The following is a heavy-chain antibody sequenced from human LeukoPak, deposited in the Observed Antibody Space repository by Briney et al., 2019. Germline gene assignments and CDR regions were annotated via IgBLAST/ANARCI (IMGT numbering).Heavy chain of an antibody. D-gene: IGHD3-9*01. Sequence: GKGLEWVSSISSSSSSVFYADSVKGRFTISRDNAKNSLYLQMNSLRAEDTAVYYCARDLTLGGQGTLVTVSS. J-gene: IGHJ4*02. CDR3: ARDLTL. CDR2: ISSSSSSV. V-gene: IGHV3-21*01.